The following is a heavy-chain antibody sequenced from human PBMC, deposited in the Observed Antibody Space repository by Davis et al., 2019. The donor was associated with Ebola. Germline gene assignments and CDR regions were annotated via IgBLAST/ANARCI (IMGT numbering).Heavy chain of an antibody. CDR1: AVTLRRYP. J-gene: IGHJ6*02. CDR2: ISYAGSNK. CDR3: ARDGPLFALGDYYYGMDV. D-gene: IGHD3-16*01. V-gene: IGHV3-30-3*01. Sequence: SLTLSCPASAVTLRRYPMHWVRLAPGNGLEWVALISYAGSNKYYADSVKGRFTISRDNSKNTLYLQMNSLRAEDTAVYYCARDGPLFALGDYYYGMDVWGQGTTVTVSS.